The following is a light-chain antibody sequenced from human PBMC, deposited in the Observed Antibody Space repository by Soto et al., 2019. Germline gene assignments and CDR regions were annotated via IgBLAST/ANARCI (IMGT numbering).Light chain of an antibody. CDR3: AAWDDSLKTV. CDR1: SSNIGSNT. Sequence: SVLTQPPSASGTPGQRVTISCSGSSSNIGSNTVNWYQQLPGTAPKLLIYSNNQRPSGVPDRFSGSKSGTSASLAISGLQSEDEADYYCAAWDDSLKTVFGGGTQLTA. J-gene: IGLJ7*02. V-gene: IGLV1-44*01. CDR2: SNN.